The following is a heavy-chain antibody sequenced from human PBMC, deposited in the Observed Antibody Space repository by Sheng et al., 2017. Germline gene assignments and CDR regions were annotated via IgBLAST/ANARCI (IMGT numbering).Heavy chain of an antibody. CDR3: AKEGGYVSGWLAG. J-gene: IGHJ4*02. CDR1: DSSLTVLS. Sequence: DVQLLESGGGLVQPGGPCDSTVKSLDSSLTVLSMNWVRQAPGKGLEWVSSISGRGRTYYADSVKGRFTVSRDSSKNTLFLKINSLRGEDMAVYYCAKEGGYVSGWLAGWGQGTLVTVSS. CDR2: ISGRGRT. D-gene: IGHD6-19*01. V-gene: IGHV3-23*01.